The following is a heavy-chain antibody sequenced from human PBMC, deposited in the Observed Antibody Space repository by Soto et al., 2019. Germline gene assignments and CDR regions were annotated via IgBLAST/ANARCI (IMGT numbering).Heavy chain of an antibody. V-gene: IGHV1-18*04. Sequence: QVQLVQSGAEVKKPGASVILSCKASGYTFTKYGISWVRQAPGQGLELMGWISTYNGDTNYEQKFQGRVTMTTDTSATTTYMELRSLSSDDTAIYFCARDPSNSSGYRIWCDSWGQGTLVTVSS. CDR2: ISTYNGDT. CDR1: GYTFTKYG. CDR3: ARDPSNSSGYRIWCDS. J-gene: IGHJ5*01. D-gene: IGHD3-22*01.